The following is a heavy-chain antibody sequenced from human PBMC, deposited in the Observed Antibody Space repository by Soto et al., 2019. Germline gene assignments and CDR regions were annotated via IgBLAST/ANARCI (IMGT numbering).Heavy chain of an antibody. CDR1: GFTFSSYA. D-gene: IGHD4-17*01. CDR3: ARDRATVTTSGYFQH. J-gene: IGHJ1*01. CDR2: ISYDGSNK. Sequence: GGSLRLSCAASGFTFSSYAMHWVRQAPGKGLEWVAVISYDGSNKYYADSVKGRFTISRDNSKNTLYLQMNSLRAEDTAVYYCARDRATVTTSGYFQHWGQGTLVTVSS. V-gene: IGHV3-30-3*01.